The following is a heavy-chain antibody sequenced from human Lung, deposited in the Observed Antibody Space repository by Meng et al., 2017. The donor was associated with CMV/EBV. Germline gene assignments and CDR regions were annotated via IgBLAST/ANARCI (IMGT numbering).Heavy chain of an antibody. V-gene: IGHV3-9*01. J-gene: IGHJ6*02. Sequence: SCAASGFTFDDYTMYWVRQTPGKGLEWVSAISWNSAIRDYAGSVKGRFIISRDNAKKTLYLQMNTLRIEDTALYYCARAQKSALMTGMGVWGQGTXVTVSS. CDR2: ISWNSAIR. CDR3: ARAQKSALMTGMGV. CDR1: GFTFDDYT. D-gene: IGHD3-3*01.